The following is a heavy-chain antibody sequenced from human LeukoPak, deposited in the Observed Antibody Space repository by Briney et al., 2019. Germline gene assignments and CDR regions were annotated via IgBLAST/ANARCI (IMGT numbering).Heavy chain of an antibody. Sequence: SVKVSCKASGGTFSSYAISWVRQAPGQGLEWMGRIIPIFGTANYAQKFQGRVTITTDESTSTAYMELSSLRSEDTAVYYCARDPGTGDAFDIWGQGTMVIVSS. CDR3: ARDPGTGDAFDI. D-gene: IGHD7-27*01. CDR1: GGTFSSYA. V-gene: IGHV1-69*05. CDR2: IIPIFGTA. J-gene: IGHJ3*02.